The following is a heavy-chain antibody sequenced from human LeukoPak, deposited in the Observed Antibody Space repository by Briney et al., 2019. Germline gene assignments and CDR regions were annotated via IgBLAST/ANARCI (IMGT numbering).Heavy chain of an antibody. CDR3: ARDNGIAARPTAIIYYGMDV. V-gene: IGHV1-69*13. J-gene: IGHJ6*02. CDR2: IIPIFGTA. D-gene: IGHD6-6*01. Sequence: ASVKVSCKASGGTFSSYAISWVRQAPGQGLEWMGGIIPIFGTANYAQKFQGRVTITADESTSTAYMELSSLRSEDTAVYYCARDNGIAARPTAIIYYGMDVWGQGTTVTVSS. CDR1: GGTFSSYA.